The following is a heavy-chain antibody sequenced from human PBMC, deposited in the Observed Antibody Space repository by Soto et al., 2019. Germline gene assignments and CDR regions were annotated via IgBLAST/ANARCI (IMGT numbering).Heavy chain of an antibody. CDR2: IDPSDSYT. Sequence: GESLKISCKGSGYSFTSYWISWVRQMPGKGLEWMGGIDPSDSYTNYIPSFQGHVTIQADKPVSTAYLQWSILKASDTAMYYCERQTGGYGMDVWGQGTTVTVSS. D-gene: IGHD3-16*01. CDR1: GYSFTSYW. V-gene: IGHV5-10-1*01. J-gene: IGHJ6*02. CDR3: ERQTGGYGMDV.